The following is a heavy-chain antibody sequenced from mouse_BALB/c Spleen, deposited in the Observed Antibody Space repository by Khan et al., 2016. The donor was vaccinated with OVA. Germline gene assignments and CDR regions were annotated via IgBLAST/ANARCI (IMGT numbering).Heavy chain of an antibody. V-gene: IGHV1-77*01. D-gene: IGHD4-1*01. CDR2: MYPGSDST. Sequence: QQESGPELVKPGASVKMSCKASGYTFTDYVMNWVKQRNGQGLEWIGQMYPGSDSTYYNEKFKGKATLTADRSSSTAYIQLSNLTSEDSAVYVCARAGWDVFAYWGQGTLVTVSA. CDR3: ARAGWDVFAY. CDR1: GYTFTDYV. J-gene: IGHJ3*01.